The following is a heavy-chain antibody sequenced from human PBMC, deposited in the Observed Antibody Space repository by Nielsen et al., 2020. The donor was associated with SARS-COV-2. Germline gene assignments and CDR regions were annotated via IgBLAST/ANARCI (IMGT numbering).Heavy chain of an antibody. Sequence: GESLKISCAASGSAFSSYSMNWVRQAPGKGLEWVSIIGTCSRYIYYADSVKGRFTISRDNAKNSLYLQMNSLRGEDTAVYYCAREWGNLSNWFDPWGQGTLVTVSS. CDR1: GSAFSSYS. V-gene: IGHV3-21*01. CDR2: IGTCSRYI. D-gene: IGHD1-26*01. J-gene: IGHJ5*02. CDR3: AREWGNLSNWFDP.